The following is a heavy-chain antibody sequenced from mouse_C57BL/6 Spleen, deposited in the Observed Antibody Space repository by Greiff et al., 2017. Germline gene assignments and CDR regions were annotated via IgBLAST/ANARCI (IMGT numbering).Heavy chain of an antibody. V-gene: IGHV1-76*01. Sequence: VKLMESGAELVRPGASVKLSCKASGYTFTDYYINWVKQRPGQGLEWIARIYPGSGNTYYNEKFKGKATLTAEKSSSTAYMQLSSLTSEDSAVYFCAREAPRYFDVWGTGTTVTVSS. CDR2: IYPGSGNT. J-gene: IGHJ1*03. CDR1: GYTFTDYY. CDR3: AREAPRYFDV.